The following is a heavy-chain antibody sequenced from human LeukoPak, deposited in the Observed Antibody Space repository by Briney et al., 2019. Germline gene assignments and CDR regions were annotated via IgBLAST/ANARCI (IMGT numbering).Heavy chain of an antibody. Sequence: GGSLRLSCAVSGFTFSSYEMNWVRQAPGKGLEWVSYISSSGSTIYYADSVKGRFTISRDNSENTLYLQMNRLRAEDTAVYYCARDRGYSYGHPFDYWGQGTLVTVSS. CDR3: ARDRGYSYGHPFDY. CDR1: GFTFSSYE. J-gene: IGHJ4*02. CDR2: ISSSGSTI. V-gene: IGHV3-48*03. D-gene: IGHD5-18*01.